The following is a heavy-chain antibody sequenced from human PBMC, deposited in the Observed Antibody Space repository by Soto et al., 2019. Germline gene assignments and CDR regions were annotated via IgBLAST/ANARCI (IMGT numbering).Heavy chain of an antibody. J-gene: IGHJ4*02. CDR3: ARAAYEILTGYYRR. CDR2: ISAYNGNT. V-gene: IGHV1-18*01. D-gene: IGHD3-9*01. CDR1: GYTFTSYG. Sequence: QVQLVQSGAEVKKPGASVKVSCKASGYTFTSYGISWVRQAPGQGLEWMGWISAYNGNTNYAQKFQDRVTMTTDTSTITAYIELRSLRSADTAVYYCARAAYEILTGYYRRWGQGTLVNVSS.